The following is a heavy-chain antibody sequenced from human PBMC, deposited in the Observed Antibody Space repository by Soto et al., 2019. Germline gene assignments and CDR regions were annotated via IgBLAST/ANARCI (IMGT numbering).Heavy chain of an antibody. D-gene: IGHD2-15*01. Sequence: SETLSLTCTVSGGSISSGDYYWSWIRQPPGKGLEWIGYIYYSGSTYYNPSLKSRVTISVDTSKNQFSLKLSSVTAADTAVYYCARVIGSIPEYYFDYWGQGTLVTVSS. CDR2: IYYSGST. CDR3: ARVIGSIPEYYFDY. J-gene: IGHJ4*02. CDR1: GGSISSGDYY. V-gene: IGHV4-30-4*01.